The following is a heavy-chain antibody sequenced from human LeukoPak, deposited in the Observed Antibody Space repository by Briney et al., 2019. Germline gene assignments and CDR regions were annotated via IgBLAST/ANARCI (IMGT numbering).Heavy chain of an antibody. J-gene: IGHJ6*02. D-gene: IGHD6-19*01. Sequence: TVSNSDGTTYYADSVKGRFTISRDNSKNTLYLQMNSLRAEDTAVYYCARQLSVAGPTAYYYYYYGMDVWGQGTTVTVSS. V-gene: IGHV3-66*02. CDR2: SNSDGTT. CDR3: ARQLSVAGPTAYYYYYYGMDV.